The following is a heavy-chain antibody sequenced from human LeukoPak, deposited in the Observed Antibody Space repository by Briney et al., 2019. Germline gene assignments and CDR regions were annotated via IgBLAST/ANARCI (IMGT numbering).Heavy chain of an antibody. J-gene: IGHJ6*03. V-gene: IGHV4-4*07. CDR3: ARAAPVVRETRDWSTQGRYFYCLDV. CDR1: GGSISSYS. Sequence: PSETLSLTCSVSGGSISSYSWSWIRQPAVKGLEWLGRMYTSGSTKYNPSLKSRVTMSVDTSKNQFSLKLSSVTAADTAVYFCARAAPVVRETRDWSTQGRYFYCLDVWGKGTTV. CDR2: MYTSGST. D-gene: IGHD3-9*01.